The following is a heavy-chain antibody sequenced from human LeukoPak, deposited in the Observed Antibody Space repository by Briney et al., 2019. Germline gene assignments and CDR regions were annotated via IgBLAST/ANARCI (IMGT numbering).Heavy chain of an antibody. CDR1: GYTFTSYY. CDR2: INPSGGST. Sequence: ASVKVSCKASGYTFTSYYMHWVRQAPGQGLEWMGIINPSGGSTSYAQKFQGRVTMTRDTSTSTVYMELSSLRSEDTAVYYCAIYPIVVVPAAILDYWGQGTLVIVSS. CDR3: AIYPIVVVPAAILDY. D-gene: IGHD2-2*01. V-gene: IGHV1-46*01. J-gene: IGHJ4*02.